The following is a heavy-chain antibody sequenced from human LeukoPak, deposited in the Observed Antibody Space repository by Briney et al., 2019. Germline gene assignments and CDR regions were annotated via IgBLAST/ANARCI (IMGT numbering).Heavy chain of an antibody. J-gene: IGHJ6*02. CDR1: GGTFSSYA. V-gene: IGHV1-2*02. Sequence: GASVKASCKASGGTFSSYAISWVRQAPGQGLEWMGWINPNSGGTNYAQKFQGRVTMTRDTSISTAYMELSGLRSDDTAVYYCARDRATVTTSRPYGMDVWGQGTTVTVSS. D-gene: IGHD4-11*01. CDR3: ARDRATVTTSRPYGMDV. CDR2: INPNSGGT.